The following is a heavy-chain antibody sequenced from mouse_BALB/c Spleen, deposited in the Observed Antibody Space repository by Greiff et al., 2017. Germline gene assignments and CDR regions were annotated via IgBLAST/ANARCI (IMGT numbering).Heavy chain of an antibody. CDR1: GFAFSSYD. CDR2: ISSGGGST. D-gene: IGHD1-1*02. J-gene: IGHJ2*01. V-gene: IGHV5-12-1*01. Sequence: EVQVVESGGGLVKPGGSLKLSCAASGFAFSSYDMSWVRQTPEKRLEWVAYISSGGGSTYYPDTVKGRFTISRDNAKNTLYLQMSSLKSEDTAMYYCARHGGNYLHFDYWGQGTTLTVSS. CDR3: ARHGGNYLHFDY.